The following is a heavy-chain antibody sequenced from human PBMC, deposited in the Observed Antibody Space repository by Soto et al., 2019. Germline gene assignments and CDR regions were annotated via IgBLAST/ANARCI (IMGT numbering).Heavy chain of an antibody. V-gene: IGHV3-21*01. Sequence: GGSLRLSCAASGFTFSSYSMNWVRQAPGKGLEWVSSISSSSYIYYADSVKGRFTISRDNAKNSLYLQMNSLRAEDTAVYYCARENSSWYDVDGMDVWGQGTTVTVSS. CDR1: GFTFSSYS. D-gene: IGHD6-13*01. J-gene: IGHJ6*02. CDR2: ISSSSYI. CDR3: ARENSSWYDVDGMDV.